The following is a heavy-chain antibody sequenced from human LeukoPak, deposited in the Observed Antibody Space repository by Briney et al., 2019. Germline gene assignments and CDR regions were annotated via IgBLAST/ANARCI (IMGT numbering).Heavy chain of an antibody. J-gene: IGHJ4*02. CDR2: ISSSGSTI. D-gene: IGHD1-26*01. CDR3: AREGVGATTDDY. V-gene: IGHV3-48*03. Sequence: GSLRLSCAASGFTFSSYEMNWVRQAPGEGLEWVSYISSSGSTIYYADSVKGRFTISRDNAKNSLYLQMNSLRAEDTAVYYCAREGVGATTDDYWGQGTLVTVSS. CDR1: GFTFSSYE.